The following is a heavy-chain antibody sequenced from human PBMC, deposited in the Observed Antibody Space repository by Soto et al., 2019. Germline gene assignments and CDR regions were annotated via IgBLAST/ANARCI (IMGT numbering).Heavy chain of an antibody. CDR3: TTAPEYNWNDGALDY. Sequence: XVWLILTVSASAFTLSNASPSWVVKGPGKGLEWVGRIKSKTDGGTTDYAAPVKGRFTISRDHSKNTLYLQMNSLTTEHTAVYYCTTAPEYNWNDGALDYLGQETLVPVSS. V-gene: IGHV3-15*01. CDR2: IKSKTDGGTT. J-gene: IGHJ4*01. D-gene: IGHD1-1*01. CDR1: AFTLSNAS.